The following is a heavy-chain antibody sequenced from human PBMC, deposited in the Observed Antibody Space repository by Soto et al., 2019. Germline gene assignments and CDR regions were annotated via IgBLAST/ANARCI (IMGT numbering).Heavy chain of an antibody. CDR2: ISYSGST. V-gene: IGHV4-39*01. CDR1: GGSISSSNFN. CDR3: AGNLQNGYLDF. J-gene: IGHJ4*02. Sequence: LQEWGPGLVKTSETLSLTCTVSGGSISSSNFNWDWIRQPPGKGLEWIGGISYSGSTYYNPSLKSRVTMSVDASKKQFSLKLSSVTAADTSVYYCAGNLQNGYLDFWGQGTLVTVSS. D-gene: IGHD5-12*01.